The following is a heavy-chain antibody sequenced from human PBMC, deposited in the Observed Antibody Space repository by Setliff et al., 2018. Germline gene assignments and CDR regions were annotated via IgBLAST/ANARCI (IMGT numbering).Heavy chain of an antibody. Sequence: PSETLSLTCAVYGGSFSGYHWSWIRQPPGKGLEWIGEISHSGDPNYNPSLKSRVTISLDTSKNQFSLKLTSVTAADTAVYYCARAPQYSNFWYALSWFDPWGQGTLVTVS. CDR3: ARAPQYSNFWYALSWFDP. V-gene: IGHV4-34*01. CDR2: ISHSGDP. J-gene: IGHJ5*02. CDR1: GGSFSGYH. D-gene: IGHD3-3*01.